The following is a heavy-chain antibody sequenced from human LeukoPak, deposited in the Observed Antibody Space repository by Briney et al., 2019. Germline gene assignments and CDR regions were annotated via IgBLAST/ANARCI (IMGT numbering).Heavy chain of an antibody. CDR3: ARDGAVAGNDY. D-gene: IGHD6-19*01. V-gene: IGHV1-69*04. J-gene: IGHJ4*02. Sequence: GASVKVSCKASGGTFSSYAISWVRRAPGQGLEWMGRIIPILGIANYAQKFQGRVTITADKSTSTAYMELSSLRSEDTAVYYCARDGAVAGNDYWGQGTLVTVSS. CDR2: IIPILGIA. CDR1: GGTFSSYA.